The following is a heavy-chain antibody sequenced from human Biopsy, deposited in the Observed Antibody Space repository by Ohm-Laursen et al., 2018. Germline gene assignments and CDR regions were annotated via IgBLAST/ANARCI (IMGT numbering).Heavy chain of an antibody. Sequence: GTLSLTCTVSGGSISSNYYYWGWIRQPPGKGLEWIGSIYYRGNTNYNPSLKSRVTISVDTSKNQFSLKLSSATAADTAMYYCARHDRSGYWGLDYWGQGALVTVSA. J-gene: IGHJ4*02. CDR1: GGSISSNYYY. CDR2: IYYRGNT. V-gene: IGHV4-39*07. CDR3: ARHDRSGYWGLDY. D-gene: IGHD3-22*01.